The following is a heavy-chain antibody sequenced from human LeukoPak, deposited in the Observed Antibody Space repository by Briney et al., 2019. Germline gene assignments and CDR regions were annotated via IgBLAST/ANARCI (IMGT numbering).Heavy chain of an antibody. CDR3: ARGPPSSGYSSGWYRSSYYMDV. J-gene: IGHJ6*03. D-gene: IGHD6-19*01. V-gene: IGHV1-2*02. CDR2: INPNSGGT. Sequence: ASVKVSCKASGYTFTGYYMHWVRQAPGQGLEWMGWINPNSGGTNYAQKFQGRVTMTRDTSISTAYMELSSLRSEDTAVYYCARGPPSSGYSSGWYRSSYYMDVWGKGTTVTISS. CDR1: GYTFTGYY.